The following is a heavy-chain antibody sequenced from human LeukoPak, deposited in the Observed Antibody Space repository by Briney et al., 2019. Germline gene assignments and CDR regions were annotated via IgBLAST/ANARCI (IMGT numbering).Heavy chain of an antibody. J-gene: IGHJ6*03. D-gene: IGHD3-3*01. V-gene: IGHV3-48*04. CDR3: ARVSFLEGEYYYYYYMDV. CDR2: ISSSSSTI. Sequence: PGGALRLSCAASGFTFSGYSMNWVRQAPGKGLEWVSYISSSSSTIYYADSVKGRFTISRDNAKNSLYLQMNSLRAEDTAVYYCARVSFLEGEYYYYYYMDVWGKGTTVTVSS. CDR1: GFTFSGYS.